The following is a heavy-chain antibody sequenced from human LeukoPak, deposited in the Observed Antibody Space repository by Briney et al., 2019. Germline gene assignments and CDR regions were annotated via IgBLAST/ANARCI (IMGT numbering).Heavy chain of an antibody. J-gene: IGHJ2*01. Sequence: SETLSLTCTVSGGSLSSGDYYWSWIRQPPGKGLEWLGYIYYSGSTYYNPSLKSRVTISVDTSKNQFSPKLSSVTAAHTAVYYCARDVSSAGYFDLWGRGTLVTVSS. CDR1: GGSLSSGDYY. D-gene: IGHD6-13*01. CDR3: ARDVSSAGYFDL. V-gene: IGHV4-30-4*08. CDR2: IYYSGST.